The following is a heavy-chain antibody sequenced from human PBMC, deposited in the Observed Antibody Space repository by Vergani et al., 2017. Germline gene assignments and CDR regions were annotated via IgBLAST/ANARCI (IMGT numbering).Heavy chain of an antibody. Sequence: EVQLVESGGGLVQPGRSLRLSCAASGFTFDDYAMHWVRQAPGKGLEWVSGISWNSGSIGYADSVKGRFTISRDNAKNSLYLQMNSLRAEDTALYYCAKSGYAIERQLSPWFDPWGQGTLVTVSS. V-gene: IGHV3-9*01. CDR2: ISWNSGSI. D-gene: IGHD5-18*01. CDR3: AKSGYAIERQLSPWFDP. CDR1: GFTFDDYA. J-gene: IGHJ5*02.